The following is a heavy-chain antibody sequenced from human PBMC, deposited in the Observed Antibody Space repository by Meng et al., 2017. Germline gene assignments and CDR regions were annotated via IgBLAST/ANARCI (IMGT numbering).Heavy chain of an antibody. Sequence: QVQLVESGGGVVKPGRSLRLSCAASGFTFSSYAMHWVRQAPGKGLEWVAVISYDGSNKYYADSVKGRFTISRDNSKNTLYLQMNSLRAEDTAVYYCAHFDYWGQGTLVTVSS. V-gene: IGHV3-30*04. J-gene: IGHJ4*02. CDR1: GFTFSSYA. CDR3: AHFDY. CDR2: ISYDGSNK.